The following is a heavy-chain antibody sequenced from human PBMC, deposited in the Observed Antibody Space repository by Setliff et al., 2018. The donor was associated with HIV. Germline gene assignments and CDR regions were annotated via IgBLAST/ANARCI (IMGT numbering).Heavy chain of an antibody. CDR3: ARGGVCTSTSCGGNYYYGMDV. J-gene: IGHJ6*02. CDR2: MNPNSGNT. D-gene: IGHD2-2*01. V-gene: IGHV1-8*01. CDR1: EYTFTSYD. Sequence: ASVKVSCKASEYTFTSYDINWVRQATGQGLEWMGWMNPNSGNTGYAQKFQGRVTMTRNTSISTAYMELSSLRSDDTAVYYCARGGVCTSTSCGGNYYYGMDVWGQGTTVTVSS.